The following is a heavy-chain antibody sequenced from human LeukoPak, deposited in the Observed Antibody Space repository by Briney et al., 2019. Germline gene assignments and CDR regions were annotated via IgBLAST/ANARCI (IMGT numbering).Heavy chain of an antibody. CDR1: GFTFSSYA. V-gene: IGHV3-23*01. CDR3: AKASHYTYYFDY. J-gene: IGHJ4*02. Sequence: GGSLRLSCAASGFTFSSYAMSWVRQAPGKGLEWVSAISGSGGSTYYADSVKGRFTVSRDNSKNTLYLQMNSLRAEDTAVYYCAKASHYTYYFDYWGQGTLVTVSS. CDR2: ISGSGGST. D-gene: IGHD3-3*01.